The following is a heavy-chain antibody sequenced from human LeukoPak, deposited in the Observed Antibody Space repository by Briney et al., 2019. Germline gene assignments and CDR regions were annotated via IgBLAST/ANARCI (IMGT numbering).Heavy chain of an antibody. CDR2: MSPDSGNT. D-gene: IGHD3-10*01. V-gene: IGHV1-8*01. J-gene: IGHJ4*01. CDR1: GYTFTSYD. CDR3: ARYAYGSGSYYQKPFDY. Sequence: ASLKVSCKASGYTFTSYDINWVRQATGQGLEWMGWMSPDSGNTGYAQKLQGRVTMTRNTSISTAYMELSSLTSDDTAVYYCARYAYGSGSYYQKPFDYWGQGTLVTVSS.